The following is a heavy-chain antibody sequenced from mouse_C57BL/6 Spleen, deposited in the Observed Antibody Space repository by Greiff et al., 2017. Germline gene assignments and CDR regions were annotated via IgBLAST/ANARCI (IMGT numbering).Heavy chain of an antibody. CDR1: GFTFNTYA. D-gene: IGHD2-1*01. V-gene: IGHV10-3*01. CDR2: IRSKSSNNAT. Sequence: EVKLVESGGGLVQPKGSLKLSCAASGFTFNTYAMHWVRQAPGKGLEWVASIRSKSSNNATYYGDSVKDRFTISRDDSQSMLYLQMDNLKTEDTAMYYCVRASYGNSFDGWGQGTTLTVSS. J-gene: IGHJ2*01. CDR3: VRASYGNSFDG.